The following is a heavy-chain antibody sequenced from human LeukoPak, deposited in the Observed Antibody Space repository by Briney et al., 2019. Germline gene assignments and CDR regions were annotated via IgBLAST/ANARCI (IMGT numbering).Heavy chain of an antibody. CDR1: GFTVSSNY. CDR2: IYSGGTT. J-gene: IGHJ4*02. Sequence: PGGSLRLSCAASGFTVSSNYMSWVRQAPGKGLEWVSVIYSGGTTYYADSVKGRFTISKDNSKNTLWLQMNNLRAEDTAVYYCARAGWFGEPLDYWGQGTLVTVSS. CDR3: ARAGWFGEPLDY. V-gene: IGHV3-66*01. D-gene: IGHD3-10*01.